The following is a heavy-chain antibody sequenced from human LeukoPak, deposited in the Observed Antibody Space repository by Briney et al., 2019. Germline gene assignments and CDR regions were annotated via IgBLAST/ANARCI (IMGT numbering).Heavy chain of an antibody. Sequence: GRSLRLSCAASGFTFSSYGMHWVRQAPGKGLEWVAVISYDGSNKYYADSVKGRFTISRDNSKNTLYLQMNSLRAEDTAVYYCAKDYSPDLLRYFDGLFDYWGQGTLVTVSS. CDR1: GFTFSSYG. D-gene: IGHD3-9*01. V-gene: IGHV3-30*18. CDR2: ISYDGSNK. J-gene: IGHJ4*02. CDR3: AKDYSPDLLRYFDGLFDY.